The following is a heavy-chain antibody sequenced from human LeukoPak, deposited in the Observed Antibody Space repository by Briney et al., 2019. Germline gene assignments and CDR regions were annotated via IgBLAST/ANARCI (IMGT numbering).Heavy chain of an antibody. CDR3: AKGRIGYGFGELLSPFDY. CDR2: INPSTNTG. Sequence: AASVKVSCKASGFTFTSYYIHWVRQAPGQGPEWMGIINPSTNTGRYAQKFQGRVTMTRDMSTSTVYMELSRLRSEDTAVYYCAKGRIGYGFGELLSPFDYWGQGTLVAVSS. V-gene: IGHV1-46*01. D-gene: IGHD3-10*01. CDR1: GFTFTSYY. J-gene: IGHJ4*02.